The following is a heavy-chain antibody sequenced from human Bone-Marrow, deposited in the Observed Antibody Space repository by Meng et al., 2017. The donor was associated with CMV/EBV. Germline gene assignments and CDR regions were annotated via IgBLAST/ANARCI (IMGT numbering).Heavy chain of an antibody. CDR1: GGNFKTYT. D-gene: IGHD5-12*01. CDR2: ITPKLGIT. CDR3: ARGKGYCDYGYRRIHSFYP. Sequence: SVKVSCKASGGNFKTYTITWVRQAPGQGLEWVGRITPKLGITNYSPKFNGRLNLIADQSTSTAYMELNSLRSEDTAIYYCARGKGYCDYGYRRIHSFYPLCQGTLVTVSS. J-gene: IGHJ5*02. V-gene: IGHV1-69*02.